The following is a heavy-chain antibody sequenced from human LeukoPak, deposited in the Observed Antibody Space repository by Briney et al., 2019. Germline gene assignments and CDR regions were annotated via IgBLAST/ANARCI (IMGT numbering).Heavy chain of an antibody. V-gene: IGHV1-46*01. CDR1: GYTFTSYY. CDR3: ARDGQWLVPRYYFDY. J-gene: IGHJ4*02. Sequence: ASVKVSRKASGYTFTSYYMHWVRQAPGQGLEWMGIINPSGGSTSYAQKFQGRVTMTRDTSTSTVYMELSSLRSEDTAVYYCARDGQWLVPRYYFDYWGQGTLVTVSS. D-gene: IGHD6-19*01. CDR2: INPSGGST.